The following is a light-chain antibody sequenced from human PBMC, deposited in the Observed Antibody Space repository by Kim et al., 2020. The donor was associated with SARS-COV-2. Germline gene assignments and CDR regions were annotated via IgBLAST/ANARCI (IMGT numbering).Light chain of an antibody. Sequence: QSVLTQPPSASGTPGQRVTITCSGSSSNIGSNYVYWYQQLPGTAPKLLIYRNNQRPSGVPDRFSGSKSGTSASLAISGLRSEDEADYYCAAWDDGLLVFGGGTQLTVL. CDR2: RNN. V-gene: IGLV1-47*01. J-gene: IGLJ3*02. CDR1: SSNIGSNY. CDR3: AAWDDGLLV.